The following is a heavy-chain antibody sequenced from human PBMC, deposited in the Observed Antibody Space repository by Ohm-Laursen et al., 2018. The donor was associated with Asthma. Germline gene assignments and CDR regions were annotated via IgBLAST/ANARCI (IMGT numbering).Heavy chain of an antibody. CDR3: ARDGGAGGTDAFDI. D-gene: IGHD4-23*01. CDR1: GGSISSGDYY. V-gene: IGHV4-30-4*02. Sequence: SDTLSLTCTVSGGSISSGDYYWSWIRQPPGKGLEWIGYIYYSGSTYYNPSLKSRVTISVDTSKNQFSLKLSSVTAADTAVYYCARDGGAGGTDAFDIWGQGTMVTVSS. CDR2: IYYSGST. J-gene: IGHJ3*02.